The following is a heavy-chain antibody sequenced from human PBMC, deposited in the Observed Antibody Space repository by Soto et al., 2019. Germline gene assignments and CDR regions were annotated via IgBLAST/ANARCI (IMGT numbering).Heavy chain of an antibody. J-gene: IGHJ4*02. CDR3: ARDQGVVIIKDH. Sequence: QVQLVESGGGVVQPGRSLRLSCAASGFTFRNHAMHWVRQAPGKGLEWVGLIWYDGTSKYYADSVKGRFTMSRDNSKNTLYLEMNSLRVEDTAIYYCARDQGVVIIKDHWGQGTLVTVSS. CDR1: GFTFRNHA. D-gene: IGHD6-6*01. V-gene: IGHV3-33*08. CDR2: IWYDGTSK.